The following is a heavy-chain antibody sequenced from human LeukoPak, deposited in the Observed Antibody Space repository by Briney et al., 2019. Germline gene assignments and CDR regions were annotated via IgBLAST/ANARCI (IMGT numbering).Heavy chain of an antibody. CDR1: GFTFSSYW. CDR3: ARKAYRSGGSCYSFGGFDP. D-gene: IGHD2-15*01. CDR2: IKQDGSEK. J-gene: IGHJ5*02. V-gene: IGHV3-7*01. Sequence: GASLRLSCAASGFTFSSYWMSWVRQAPVKGLEWVANIKQDGSEKYYVDSVKGRFTISRDNAKNSLYLQMNSLRAEDTAVYYCARKAYRSGGSCYSFGGFDPWGQGTLVTVSS.